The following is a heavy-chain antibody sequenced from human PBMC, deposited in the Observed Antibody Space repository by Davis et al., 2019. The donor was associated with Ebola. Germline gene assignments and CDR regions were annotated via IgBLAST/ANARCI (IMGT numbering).Heavy chain of an antibody. J-gene: IGHJ6*02. Sequence: MPSETLSLTCVVSGGSISRSNWWTWVRQSPVKGLEWIGEIYHSGSTNYNPSLKSRVTISIEKSKNQFSLNLDSVTAADTAVYYCARDRGPYSSGWHYYYYYGMDVWGQGTTVTVSS. V-gene: IGHV4-4*02. CDR3: ARDRGPYSSGWHYYYYYGMDV. CDR1: GGSISRSNW. CDR2: IYHSGST. D-gene: IGHD6-19*01.